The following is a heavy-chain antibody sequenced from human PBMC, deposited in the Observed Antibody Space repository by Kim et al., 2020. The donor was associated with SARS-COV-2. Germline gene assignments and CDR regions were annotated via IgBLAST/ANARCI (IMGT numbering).Heavy chain of an antibody. J-gene: IGHJ4*02. Sequence: GGSLRLSCAASGFIFHTYAMHWARQTPGKGLEYVSAISSNGFDTYYVDSVRGRFTISRDNSKNTLFLQMGSLRPEDMGVYYCAREGRHCSGTACYVFDYWGQGTLVTVSS. CDR1: GFIFHTYA. D-gene: IGHD2-2*01. V-gene: IGHV3-64*02. CDR2: ISSNGFDT. CDR3: AREGRHCSGTACYVFDY.